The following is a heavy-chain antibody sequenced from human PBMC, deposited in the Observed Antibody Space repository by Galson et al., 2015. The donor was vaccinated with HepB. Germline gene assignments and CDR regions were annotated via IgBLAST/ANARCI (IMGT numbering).Heavy chain of an antibody. J-gene: IGHJ4*02. Sequence: SLRLSCAASGFTFSSYSMNWVRQAPGKGLEWVSSISSSSSYIYYADSVKGRFTISRDNSKNTLYLQMNSLRAEDTAVYYCANGYVDAAMGPYWGQGTLVTVSS. CDR1: GFTFSSYS. CDR2: ISSSSSYI. V-gene: IGHV3-21*04. CDR3: ANGYVDAAMGPY. D-gene: IGHD5-18*01.